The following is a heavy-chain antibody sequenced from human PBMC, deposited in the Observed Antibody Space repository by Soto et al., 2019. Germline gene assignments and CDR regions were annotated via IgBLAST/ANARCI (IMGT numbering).Heavy chain of an antibody. CDR1: GGTFSIYA. V-gene: IGHV1-69*12. J-gene: IGHJ4*02. CDR2: IIPIFGTA. CDR3: ARDRHDYGGNSAYFDY. D-gene: IGHD4-17*01. Sequence: QVQLVQSGAAVKKPGSSVKVSCKASGGTFSIYAISWVRQAPGQGLEWMGGIIPIFGTANYAQKFQGRVTITADESTSTAYMELSSLRSEDTAVYYCARDRHDYGGNSAYFDYWGQGTLVTVSS.